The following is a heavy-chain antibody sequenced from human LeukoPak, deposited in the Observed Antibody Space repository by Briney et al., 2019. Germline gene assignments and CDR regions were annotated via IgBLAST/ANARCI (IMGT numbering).Heavy chain of an antibody. CDR2: IYTSGST. CDR3: ARDTQSFTNWFDP. D-gene: IGHD3-10*01. CDR1: GGSIGSGSYY. Sequence: SETLSLTCTVSGGSIGSGSYYWSWIRQPAGKGLEWIGRIYTSGSTNYNPSLKSRVTISVDTSKNQFSLKLSSVTAADTAVYYCARDTQSFTNWFDPWGQGTLVTVSS. J-gene: IGHJ5*02. V-gene: IGHV4-61*02.